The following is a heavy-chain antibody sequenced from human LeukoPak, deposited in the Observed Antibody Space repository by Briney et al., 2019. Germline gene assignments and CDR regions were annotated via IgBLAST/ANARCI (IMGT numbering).Heavy chain of an antibody. D-gene: IGHD3-10*01. V-gene: IGHV3-9*03. CDR1: GFTFDDYA. CDR2: ISWNSGSI. Sequence: GGSLRLSCAASGFTFDDYAMHWVRQAPGKGLEWVSGISWNSGSIGYADSVKGRFTISRDNAKNSLYLQMNSLRAEDMALYYCAKSFLSRYGSGRDDAFDIWGQGTVVTVSS. J-gene: IGHJ3*02. CDR3: AKSFLSRYGSGRDDAFDI.